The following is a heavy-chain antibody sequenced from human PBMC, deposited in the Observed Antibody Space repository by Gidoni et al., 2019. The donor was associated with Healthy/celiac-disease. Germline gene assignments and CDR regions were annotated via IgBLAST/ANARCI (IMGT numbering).Heavy chain of an antibody. D-gene: IGHD3-3*01. CDR1: GFTFSSYA. V-gene: IGHV3-23*01. CDR3: AKARTYYDFWSGYPTRLDY. J-gene: IGHJ4*02. Sequence: EVQLLESGGGLVQPGGSLRLSCAASGFTFSSYAMSWVRQAPGKGLEWVSAISGSGGSTYYADSVKGRFTISRDNSKNTLYLQMNSLRAEDTAVYYCAKARTYYDFWSGYPTRLDYWGQGTLVTVSS. CDR2: ISGSGGST.